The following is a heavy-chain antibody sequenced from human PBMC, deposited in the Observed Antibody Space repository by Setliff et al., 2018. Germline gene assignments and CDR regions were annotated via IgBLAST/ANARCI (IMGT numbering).Heavy chain of an antibody. J-gene: IGHJ6*03. V-gene: IGHV4-61*09. CDR3: AREQSNYDFWSGYYGSYYYYMGV. CDR1: GGSISSGSYY. D-gene: IGHD3-3*01. CDR2: IYTSGST. Sequence: SETLSLTCTVSGGSISSGSYYWSWIRQPAGKGLEWIGHIYTSGSTNYNPSLKSRVTISVGTSKNQFSLKLSSVTAADTAVYYCAREQSNYDFWSGYYGSYYYYMGVWGKGTTVTVSS.